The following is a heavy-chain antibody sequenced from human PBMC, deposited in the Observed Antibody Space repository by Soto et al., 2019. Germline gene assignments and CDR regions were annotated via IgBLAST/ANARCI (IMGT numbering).Heavy chain of an antibody. CDR3: ARDAGKARGSGSYYNPSQPNRTDY. J-gene: IGHJ4*02. Sequence: PGGSLTLSCAASGFPFSSYGMHWVRQAPGKGLEWVAVIWYDGSNKYYADSVKGRFTISRDNSKNTLYLQMNSLRAEDTAVYYCARDAGKARGSGSYYNPSQPNRTDYWGQGTLVTVSS. D-gene: IGHD3-10*01. V-gene: IGHV3-33*01. CDR1: GFPFSSYG. CDR2: IWYDGSNK.